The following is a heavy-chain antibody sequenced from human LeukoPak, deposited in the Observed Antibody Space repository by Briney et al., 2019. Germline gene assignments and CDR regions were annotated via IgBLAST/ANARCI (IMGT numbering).Heavy chain of an antibody. CDR1: GFTFSMDW. J-gene: IGHJ4*01. D-gene: IGHD6-19*01. V-gene: IGHV3-7*02. Sequence: RGSLRLSCVASGFTFSMDWMSWGSQAPGKGLEWVATMKPDVSEKYDVDSVMGRFTISRDDAKNSLFLQMNSLRAEDTAVYYCAPVGQWLVFDNWGHRTMYTVSS. CDR2: MKPDVSEK. CDR3: APVGQWLVFDN.